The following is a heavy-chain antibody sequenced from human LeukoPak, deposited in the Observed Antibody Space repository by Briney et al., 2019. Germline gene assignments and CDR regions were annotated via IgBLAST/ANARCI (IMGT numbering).Heavy chain of an antibody. CDR1: GFTFNSYS. CDR3: ATYSSAFSY. D-gene: IGHD6-19*01. V-gene: IGHV3-48*01. CDR2: ITSSSGTI. Sequence: GGSLRPSCAASGFTFNSYSMNWVRQAPGKGLEWVSYITSSSGTIYYADSVKGRFTISRDNAKNSLYLQMNSLRAEDTAVYYCATYSSAFSYWGQGTLVTVSS. J-gene: IGHJ4*02.